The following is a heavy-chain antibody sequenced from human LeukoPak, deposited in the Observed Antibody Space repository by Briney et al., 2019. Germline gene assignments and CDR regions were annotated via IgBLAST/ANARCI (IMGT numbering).Heavy chain of an antibody. CDR3: ARQLGSSWDNYYYYYMDV. D-gene: IGHD6-13*01. CDR2: IYPGDSDT. J-gene: IGHJ6*03. Sequence: GESLKISCKGSGYSFTNYWIGWVRQMPGKGLEWMGIIYPGDSDTRYSPSFQGQVTISADKSISTAYLQWSSLKASDTAMYYCARQLGSSWDNYYYYYMDVWGKGTTVTVSS. CDR1: GYSFTNYW. V-gene: IGHV5-51*01.